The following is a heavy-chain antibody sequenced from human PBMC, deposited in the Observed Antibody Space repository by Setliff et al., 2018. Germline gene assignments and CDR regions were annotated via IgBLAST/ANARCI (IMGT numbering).Heavy chain of an antibody. V-gene: IGHV3-23*01. Sequence: SLRLSCVASGFSFSSYAVSWVRQTPGKGLEWVSTVTDDGRRTYYPNPVKGQFTISRDNSKNTLYLQMNNLRVEDTALYYCVRRGETSGQGAFDIWGRGTMVTVSS. D-gene: IGHD2-21*01. CDR1: GFSFSSYA. J-gene: IGHJ3*02. CDR3: VRRGETSGQGAFDI. CDR2: VTDDGRRT.